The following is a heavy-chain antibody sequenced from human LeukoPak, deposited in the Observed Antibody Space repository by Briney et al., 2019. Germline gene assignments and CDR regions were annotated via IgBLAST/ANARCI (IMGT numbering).Heavy chain of an antibody. D-gene: IGHD2-15*01. V-gene: IGHV3-23*01. CDR3: AKAPGDCSGGSCYGEYCFDY. J-gene: IGHJ4*02. CDR2: ISGSGGST. CDR1: GFTFSSYA. Sequence: GGSLRLSCAASGFTFSSYAMSWARQAPGKGLEWVSAISGSGGSTYYADSVKGRFTISRDNSKNTLYLQMNSLRAEDTAVYYCAKAPGDCSGGSCYGEYCFDYWGQGTLVTVSS.